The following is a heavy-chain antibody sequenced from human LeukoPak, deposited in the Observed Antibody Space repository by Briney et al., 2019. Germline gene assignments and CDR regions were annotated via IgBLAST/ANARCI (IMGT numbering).Heavy chain of an antibody. CDR1: GFTVSSNY. CDR2: IYSGGST. V-gene: IGHV3-66*01. CDR3: ARSRMGVTTGYYCDY. D-gene: IGHD4-17*01. J-gene: IGHJ4*02. Sequence: QPGGSLRLSCAASGFTVSSNYMSWVRQAPGKGLEWVSVIYSGGSTYYADSVKGRFTISRDNSKNTLYLQMNSLRAEDTAVYYCARSRMGVTTGYYCDYWGQGTLVTVSS.